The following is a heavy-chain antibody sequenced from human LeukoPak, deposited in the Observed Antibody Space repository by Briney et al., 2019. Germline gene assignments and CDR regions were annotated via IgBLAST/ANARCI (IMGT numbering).Heavy chain of an antibody. J-gene: IGHJ4*02. D-gene: IGHD2-8*01. V-gene: IGHV4-59*08. CDR2: IYYSGST. CDR1: GGSISSYY. CDR3: ARHSPEVSYFEY. Sequence: SETLSLTCTVSGGSISSYYWSWIRQPPGKGLEWIGYIYYSGSTNYNPSLKSRVTISVDTSKNQFSLKLSSVSAADTAVYYCARHSPEVSYFEYWGQGTLVTVSS.